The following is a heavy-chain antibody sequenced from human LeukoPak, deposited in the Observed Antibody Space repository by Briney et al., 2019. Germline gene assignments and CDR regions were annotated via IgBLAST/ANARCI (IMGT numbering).Heavy chain of an antibody. J-gene: IGHJ5*02. CDR1: GASISSRSHY. V-gene: IGHV4-39*01. CDR3: ARIAGGGWFDP. CDR2: MYYSGST. D-gene: IGHD6-13*01. Sequence: PSETQSPTCTVSGASISSRSHYWGWIRQPPGKGLEWIADMYYSGSTHYNMALRSRVTMSVDTSRNQFSLKLASVTAADTAMYYCARIAGGGWFDPWGQGTLVTVSS.